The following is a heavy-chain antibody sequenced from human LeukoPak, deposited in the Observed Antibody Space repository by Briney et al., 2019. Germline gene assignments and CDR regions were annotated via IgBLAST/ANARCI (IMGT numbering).Heavy chain of an antibody. J-gene: IGHJ6*03. CDR2: IYTSGST. CDR3: ARDRGDIVVVPAASGHYYYYYMDV. CDR1: GGSISSYY. D-gene: IGHD2-2*01. V-gene: IGHV4-4*07. Sequence: SETLSLTCTVSGGSISSYYWSWIRQPAGKGLEWIGRIYTSGSTNYNPSLKSRVTMSVDTSKNQFSLKLSSVTAADTAVYYCARDRGDIVVVPAASGHYYYYYMDVWGKGTTVTVSS.